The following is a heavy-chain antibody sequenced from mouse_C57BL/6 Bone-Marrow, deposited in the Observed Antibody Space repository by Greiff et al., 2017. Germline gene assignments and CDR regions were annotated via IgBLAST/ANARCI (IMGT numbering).Heavy chain of an antibody. Sequence: VQLQQSGPELVKPGASVKLSCKASGYTFTSYDINWVKQRPGQGLEWIGWIYPRDGSTKYNEKFKGKATLTVDTSSSTAYMELHSLTSEDFAVYFCARLEFDGSGGDWYFDVWGTGTTVTVSS. D-gene: IGHD1-1*01. CDR1: GYTFTSYD. J-gene: IGHJ1*03. V-gene: IGHV1-85*01. CDR2: IYPRDGST. CDR3: ARLEFDGSGGDWYFDV.